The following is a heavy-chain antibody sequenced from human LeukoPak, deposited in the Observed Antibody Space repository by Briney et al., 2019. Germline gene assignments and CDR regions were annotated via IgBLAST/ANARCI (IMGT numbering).Heavy chain of an antibody. CDR1: GCPSTISW. J-gene: IGHJ6*02. CDR3: ARFQATSYYYYYYGMDV. Sequence: GPLQISGLASGCPSTISWSGGARRLPGKGRGGMGIIYPGDSDTRYSPSFQGQVTISADKSISTAYLQWSSLKASDTAMYYCARFQATSYYYYYYGMDVWGQGTTVTVSS. CDR2: IYPGDSDT. V-gene: IGHV5-51*01. D-gene: IGHD1-26*01.